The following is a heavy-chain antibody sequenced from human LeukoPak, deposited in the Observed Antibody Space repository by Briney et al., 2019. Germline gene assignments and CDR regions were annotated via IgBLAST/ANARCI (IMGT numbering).Heavy chain of an antibody. J-gene: IGHJ5*02. CDR3: ARDFRYSSTWEEWFDP. Sequence: GGSLRLSCAASGFTFSSYWMSWVRQAPGKGLEWVANIKQDGSEKYYVDSVKGRFTISRDNAKNSLYLQMNSLRAEDTAVYYCARDFRYSSTWEEWFDPWGQGTLVTVSS. CDR2: IKQDGSEK. CDR1: GFTFSSYW. D-gene: IGHD6-13*01. V-gene: IGHV3-7*01.